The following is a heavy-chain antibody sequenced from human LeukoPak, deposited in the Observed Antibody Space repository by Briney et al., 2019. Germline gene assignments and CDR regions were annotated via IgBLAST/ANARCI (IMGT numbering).Heavy chain of an antibody. D-gene: IGHD5-12*01. CDR2: ISYDGSNK. CDR1: GFTFSSNG. V-gene: IGHV3-30*18. CDR3: AKGGGYEAQYYYYYLDV. J-gene: IGHJ6*03. Sequence: GGSLRLSCAASGFTFSSNGMNWVRQAPGKGLEWVAVISYDGSNKYYADSVKGRFTISRDNSKNTLYLQMNSLRAEDTAVYYCAKGGGYEAQYYYYYLDVWGKGTTVTISS.